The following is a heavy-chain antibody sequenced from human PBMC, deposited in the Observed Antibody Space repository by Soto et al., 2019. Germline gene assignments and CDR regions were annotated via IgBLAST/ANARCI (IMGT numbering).Heavy chain of an antibody. CDR1: GFTFSSYA. CDR3: AKDGSPIVITFDS. J-gene: IGHJ4*02. CDR2: ISGSGGSI. Sequence: EVQLLESGGGLVQPGGSLRLSCAASGFTFSSYAMSWVRQAPGKGLEWVSVISGSGGSIDYADSVRGRFTISRDNSKNTLYLQIISLRAEDTAVYYCAKDGSPIVITFDSWGQGTLVYVSS. D-gene: IGHD3-16*02. V-gene: IGHV3-23*01.